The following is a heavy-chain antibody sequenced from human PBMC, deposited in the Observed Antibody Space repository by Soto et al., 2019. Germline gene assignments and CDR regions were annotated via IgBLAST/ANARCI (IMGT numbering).Heavy chain of an antibody. V-gene: IGHV5-51*03. CDR2: IYPGDSDT. CDR3: ARSLVNGTYEAFDI. Sequence: EVYLAQSGAEVKKPGESLKISCKGSGYNFNRYWIGWVRQMPGKGQEWMGVIYPGDSDTRYSPSLQGQVTISADKSSSAAYLQWSSLQASDTATYYCARSLVNGTYEAFDIWGQGTMVTVSS. CDR1: GYNFNRYW. D-gene: IGHD6-13*01. J-gene: IGHJ3*02.